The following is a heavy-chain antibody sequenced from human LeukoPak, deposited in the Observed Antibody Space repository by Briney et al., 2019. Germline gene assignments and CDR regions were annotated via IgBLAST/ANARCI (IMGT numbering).Heavy chain of an antibody. CDR1: GYSFTSYW. Sequence: GESLKISCKGSGYSFTSYWIGWVRQMPGKGLEWMGIIYPGDSDTRYSPSFQGQVTVSADKSISTAYLQWSSLKASDTAMYYCARSPHLRSGCYTNDYWGQGTLVTVSS. D-gene: IGHD3-22*01. CDR2: IYPGDSDT. CDR3: ARSPHLRSGCYTNDY. J-gene: IGHJ4*02. V-gene: IGHV5-51*01.